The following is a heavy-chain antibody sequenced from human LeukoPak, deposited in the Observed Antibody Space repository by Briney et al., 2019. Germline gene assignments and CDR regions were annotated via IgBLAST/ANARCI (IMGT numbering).Heavy chain of an antibody. Sequence: GGSLRLSCAASGFTFSNYAMSWVRQVPGKGLEWVSVISGSGSSTYYADSVKGRFTISRDNSKNTLYLQMNGLRAEDTAVYFCAKDSASYGRFDYWGQGTLVTVSS. V-gene: IGHV3-23*01. J-gene: IGHJ4*02. CDR3: AKDSASYGRFDY. D-gene: IGHD5-18*01. CDR1: GFTFSNYA. CDR2: ISGSGSST.